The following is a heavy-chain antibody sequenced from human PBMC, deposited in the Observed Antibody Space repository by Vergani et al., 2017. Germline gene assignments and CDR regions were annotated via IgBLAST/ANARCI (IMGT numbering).Heavy chain of an antibody. CDR3: ARAGGCSSTSCYFYYYYYMDV. CDR2: IYYSGST. V-gene: IGHV4-59*01. Sequence: QVQLQESGPGLVKPSETLSLTCTVSGGSISSYYWSWIRQPPGTGLEWIGYIYYSGSTNYNPSLKSRVTISVDTSKNQFSLKLSSVTAADTAVYYCARAGGCSSTSCYFYYYYYMDVWGKGTTVTVSS. D-gene: IGHD2-2*01. CDR1: GGSISSYY. J-gene: IGHJ6*03.